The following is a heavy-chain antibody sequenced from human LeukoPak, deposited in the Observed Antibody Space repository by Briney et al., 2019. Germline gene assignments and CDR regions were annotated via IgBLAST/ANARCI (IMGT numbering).Heavy chain of an antibody. CDR1: GYSFTSYW. V-gene: IGHV5-51*01. CDR2: IYPGDSDT. CDR3: ARRAGDYYDSSGYDY. Sequence: GESLKISCKGSGYSFTSYWIGWVRQLPGKGLEWMGIIYPGDSDTRYSPSFQGQVTISADKSISTAYLQWSSLKASDTAMYYCARRAGDYYDSSGYDYWGQGTLVTVSS. D-gene: IGHD3-22*01. J-gene: IGHJ4*02.